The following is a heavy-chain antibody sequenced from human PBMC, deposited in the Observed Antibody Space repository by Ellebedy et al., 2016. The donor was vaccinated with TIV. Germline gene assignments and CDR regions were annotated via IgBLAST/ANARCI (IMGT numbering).Heavy chain of an antibody. CDR3: ARHRAAAVGTAFDY. V-gene: IGHV4-39*01. Sequence: MPSETLSLTCTVSGGSIGSSSYYWGWTRQSPGKGLEWIGSSYYSGSTHLNASLKRRATVSVDTSKNQLSLKLSPVTAADTAVYYCARHRAAAVGTAFDYWGQGSLVTVSS. J-gene: IGHJ4*02. D-gene: IGHD6-13*01. CDR1: GGSIGSSSYY. CDR2: SYYSGST.